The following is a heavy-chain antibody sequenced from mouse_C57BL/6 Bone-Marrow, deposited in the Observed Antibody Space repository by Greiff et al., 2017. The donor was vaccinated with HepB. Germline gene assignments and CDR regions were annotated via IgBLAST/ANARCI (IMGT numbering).Heavy chain of an antibody. Sequence: EVHLVESGGGLVQPGGSMKLSCVASGFTFSNYWMNWVRQSPEKGLECVAQIRLKSDNYATHYAESVKGRFTISRDDSKSSVYLQMNNLRAEDTGIYYCTVRYYYGSSYQYDAMDYWGQGTSVTVSS. J-gene: IGHJ4*01. CDR3: TVRYYYGSSYQYDAMDY. D-gene: IGHD1-1*01. CDR1: GFTFSNYW. V-gene: IGHV6-3*01. CDR2: IRLKSDNYAT.